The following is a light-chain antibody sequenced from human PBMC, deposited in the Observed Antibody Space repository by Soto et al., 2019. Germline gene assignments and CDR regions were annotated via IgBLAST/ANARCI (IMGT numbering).Light chain of an antibody. V-gene: IGLV1-51*01. CDR2: DNN. Sequence: QSVLTQPPSVSAAPGQKVTISCSGSSSNIGNNYVSWYQQLPGTAPKLLIYDNNKRPSGIPDRFSGSKSGTSATPGITGLQTGDEADYYCGTWDSSLSALYVFGTGTKVTVL. CDR1: SSNIGNNY. CDR3: GTWDSSLSALYV. J-gene: IGLJ1*01.